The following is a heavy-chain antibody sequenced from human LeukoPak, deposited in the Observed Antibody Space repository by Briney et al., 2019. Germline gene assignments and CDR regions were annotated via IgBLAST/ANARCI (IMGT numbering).Heavy chain of an antibody. J-gene: IGHJ4*02. Sequence: SETLSLTYTVSGGSISSSSYYWGWIRQPPGKGLEWIGSIYYSGSTYYNPSLKSRITISVDTSKNQFSLKLSSVTAADTAVYYCAISFSGYDPLYFDYWGQGTLVTVSS. CDR2: IYYSGST. CDR3: AISFSGYDPLYFDY. CDR1: GGSISSSSYY. D-gene: IGHD5-12*01. V-gene: IGHV4-39*01.